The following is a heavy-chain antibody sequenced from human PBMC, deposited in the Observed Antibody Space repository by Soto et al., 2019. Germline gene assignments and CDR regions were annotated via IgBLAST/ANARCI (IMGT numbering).Heavy chain of an antibody. J-gene: IGHJ4*02. CDR2: IYYSGST. CDR3: GRVVRSGGRGQRLDY. CDR1: GGSISSYY. V-gene: IGHV4-59*01. Sequence: SETLSLTCTVSGGSISSYYWSWIRQPPGKGLEWIGYIYYSGSTNYNPSLKSRVTISVDTSKNQFSLKLSSVTAADTAVYYCGRVVRSGGRGQRLDYCGQGTLVTVSS. D-gene: IGHD3-16*01.